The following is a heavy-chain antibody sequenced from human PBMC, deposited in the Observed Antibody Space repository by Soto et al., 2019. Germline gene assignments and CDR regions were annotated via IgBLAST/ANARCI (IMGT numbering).Heavy chain of an antibody. CDR1: GFTVGSAY. CDR2: IYSGGNT. V-gene: IGHV3-66*01. CDR3: ARDPWVGDIGDY. Sequence: DVQLVESGGGLVLRGESLRLSCAASGFTVGSAYMSWVRQAPGKGLEWVAGIYSGGNTYYADSVKVRFTISRDTSKNRLYLQMNSLRAEDEAIYYCARDPWVGDIGDYWGQGTLVTVSS. D-gene: IGHD4-17*01. J-gene: IGHJ4*02.